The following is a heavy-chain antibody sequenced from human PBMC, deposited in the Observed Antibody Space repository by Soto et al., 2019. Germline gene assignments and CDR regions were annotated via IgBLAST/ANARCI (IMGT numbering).Heavy chain of an antibody. D-gene: IGHD3-22*01. CDR3: ARDHMIVVVMSFDY. V-gene: IGHV3-30-3*01. Sequence: QVQLVESGGGVVQPGRSLRLSCAASGFTFSSYAMHWVRQAPGKGLEWVAVISYDGSNKYYADSVKGRFTISRDNSKNTLYLQMNSLRAEDTAVYYCARDHMIVVVMSFDYWGQGTLVTVSS. J-gene: IGHJ4*02. CDR2: ISYDGSNK. CDR1: GFTFSSYA.